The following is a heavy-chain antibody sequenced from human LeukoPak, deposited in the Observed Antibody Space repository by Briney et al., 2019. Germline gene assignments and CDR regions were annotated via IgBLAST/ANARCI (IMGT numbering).Heavy chain of an antibody. Sequence: SVKVSCRASGGTFSSYAISWVRQAPGQGLEWMGGIIPIFGTANYAQKFQGRVTITTDESTSTAYMELSSLRSEDTAVYYCAREAYYDSSGSYYFDYWGQGTLVTVSS. D-gene: IGHD3-22*01. CDR2: IIPIFGTA. CDR1: GGTFSSYA. V-gene: IGHV1-69*05. J-gene: IGHJ4*02. CDR3: AREAYYDSSGSYYFDY.